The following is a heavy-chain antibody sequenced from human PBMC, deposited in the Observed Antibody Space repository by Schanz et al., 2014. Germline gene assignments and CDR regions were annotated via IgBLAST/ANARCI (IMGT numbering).Heavy chain of an antibody. D-gene: IGHD6-13*01. J-gene: IGHJ4*01. Sequence: VQLVESGGGLVQPGGSLRLSCAAYGFTLSSYAMHWVRQAPGKGLEWVSAISGSGGSTYYADSVKGRFTISRDNSKNTLYLQMNSLRAEDTAVYYCAREQIMAAAGLVDYWGHGTLVTVSS. CDR1: GFTLSSYA. V-gene: IGHV3-23*04. CDR2: ISGSGGST. CDR3: AREQIMAAAGLVDY.